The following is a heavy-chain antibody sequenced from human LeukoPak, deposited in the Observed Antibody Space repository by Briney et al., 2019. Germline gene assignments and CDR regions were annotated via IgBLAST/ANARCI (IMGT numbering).Heavy chain of an antibody. J-gene: IGHJ6*03. D-gene: IGHD2-8*01. CDR1: GGSISSGDYY. CDR3: ARRALMDYYMDV. CDR2: IYYSGST. Sequence: SETLSLTCTVSGGSISSGDYYWSWIRQPPGKGLEYIGYIYYSGSTYYNPSLKSRVTISVDTSKNQFSLKLSSVTAADTAVYYCARRALMDYYMDVWGKGTTVTVSS. V-gene: IGHV4-30-4*08.